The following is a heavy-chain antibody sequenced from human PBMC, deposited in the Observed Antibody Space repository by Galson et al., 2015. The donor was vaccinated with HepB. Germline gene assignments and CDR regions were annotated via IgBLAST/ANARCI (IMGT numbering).Heavy chain of an antibody. J-gene: IGHJ6*02. V-gene: IGHV3-33*01. CDR1: GFTFSSYG. CDR3: ASAVSSSSHNMDV. CDR2: IWYDGSKK. Sequence: SLRLSCAVSGFTFSSYGMHWVRQAPGKGLEWVAVIWYDGSKKYYLDSVKGRFTISRDNSKNTLCLQMNSLRAEDTAVYYCASAVSSSSHNMDVWGQGTTVTVPS.